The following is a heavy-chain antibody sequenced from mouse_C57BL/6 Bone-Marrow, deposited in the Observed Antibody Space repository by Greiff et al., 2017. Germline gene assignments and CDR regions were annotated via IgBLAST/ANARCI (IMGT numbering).Heavy chain of an antibody. Sequence: LVESGAELARPGASVKMSCKASGYTFTSYTMHWVKQRPGQGLEWIGYINPSSGYTKYNQKFKDKATLTADKSSSTAYMQLSSLTSEDSAVYYCGVRRGLDYRGQGTTLTVSS. CDR1: GYTFTSYT. D-gene: IGHD2-14*01. CDR3: GVRRGLDY. J-gene: IGHJ2*01. CDR2: INPSSGYT. V-gene: IGHV1-4*01.